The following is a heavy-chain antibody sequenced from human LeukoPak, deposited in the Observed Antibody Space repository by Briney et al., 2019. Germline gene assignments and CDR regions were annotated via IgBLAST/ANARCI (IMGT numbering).Heavy chain of an antibody. J-gene: IGHJ3*02. V-gene: IGHV4-38-2*01. CDR2: IYHSGST. CDR3: ARGTRGLEWLANDAFDI. CDR1: GYSISSGYY. D-gene: IGHD3-3*01. Sequence: SETLSLTCAVSGYSISSGYYWGWIRQPPGKGLEWIGIIYHSGSTYCNPSLKSRVTISVDTSKNQFSLKLSSVTAADTAVYYCARGTRGLEWLANDAFDIWGQGTMVTVSS.